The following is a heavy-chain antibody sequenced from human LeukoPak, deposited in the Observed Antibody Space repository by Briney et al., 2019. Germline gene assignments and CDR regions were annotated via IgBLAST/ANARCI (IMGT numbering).Heavy chain of an antibody. V-gene: IGHV4-31*03. J-gene: IGHJ4*02. CDR2: IYYSGST. CDR3: ARSEYSSSSGHFDY. CDR1: GGSISSGGYY. D-gene: IGHD6-6*01. Sequence: SQTLSLTCTVSGGSISSGGYYWSWIRQHPGKGLEWIGYIYYSGSTYYNPSLKSRVTISVDTSKNQFSLKLSSVTAADTAVYYCARSEYSSSSGHFDYWGQGTLVTVSS.